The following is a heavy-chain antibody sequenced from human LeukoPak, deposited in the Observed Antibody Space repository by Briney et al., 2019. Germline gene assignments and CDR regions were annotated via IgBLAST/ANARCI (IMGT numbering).Heavy chain of an antibody. Sequence: ASVKVSCKATSRISWVRQAPGQGLEWMGWIGTYGGDTYYAQKFQGRITVTTDTSTSTVYMELRNLRSDDTAVYYCARDLWNFYDDSGYNRDFDSWGQGTLVNVSS. CDR2: IGTYGGDT. J-gene: IGHJ5*01. CDR3: ARDLWNFYDDSGYNRDFDS. CDR1: TSR. D-gene: IGHD3-22*01. V-gene: IGHV1-18*01.